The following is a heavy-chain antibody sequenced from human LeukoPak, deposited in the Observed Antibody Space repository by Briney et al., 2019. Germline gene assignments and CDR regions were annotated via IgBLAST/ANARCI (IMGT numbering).Heavy chain of an antibody. CDR2: ISTYKGDT. Sequence: ASVKVSCKASGYSLTNYGFSWVRQAPGQGLEWMGWISTYKGDTNYAQEFQDRVTITTDTSTSTAYMELRSLRSDDTAVYYCARGLGNYPEIPLDYWGQGTLVTVST. CDR1: GYSLTNYG. D-gene: IGHD3-16*02. J-gene: IGHJ4*02. V-gene: IGHV1-18*01. CDR3: ARGLGNYPEIPLDY.